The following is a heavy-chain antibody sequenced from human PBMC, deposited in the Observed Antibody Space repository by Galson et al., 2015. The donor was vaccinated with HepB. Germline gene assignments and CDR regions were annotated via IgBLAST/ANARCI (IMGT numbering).Heavy chain of an antibody. CDR3: AKDCSSTSCYLDY. V-gene: IGHV3-23*01. J-gene: IGHJ4*02. Sequence: SLRLSCAASGFTFSSYAMSWVRQAPGKGLEWVSAISGSGGSTYYADSVKGRFTISRDNSKNTLYLQMDSLRAEDTAVYYCAKDCSSTSCYLDYWGQGTLVTVSS. CDR2: ISGSGGST. D-gene: IGHD2-2*01. CDR1: GFTFSSYA.